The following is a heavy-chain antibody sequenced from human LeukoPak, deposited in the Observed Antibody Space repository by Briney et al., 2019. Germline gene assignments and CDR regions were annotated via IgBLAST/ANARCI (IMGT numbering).Heavy chain of an antibody. J-gene: IGHJ6*04. CDR3: AELGITMIGGV. D-gene: IGHD3-10*02. Sequence: GGSLRLSCAASGFTFSSYEMNWVRQAPGKGLEWVSYISSSGFTIYYVDSVKGRFTISRDNAKNSLDLQMNSLRAEDTAVYYCAELGITMIGGVWGKGTTVTVSS. V-gene: IGHV3-48*03. CDR1: GFTFSSYE. CDR2: ISSSGFTI.